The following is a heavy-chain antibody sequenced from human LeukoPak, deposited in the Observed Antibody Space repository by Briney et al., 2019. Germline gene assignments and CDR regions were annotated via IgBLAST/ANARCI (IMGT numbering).Heavy chain of an antibody. CDR3: ARGPYSYDSSGAFDI. CDR2: ISSSGST. V-gene: IGHV4-61*02. J-gene: IGHJ3*02. CDR1: GDSISSGDYY. Sequence: PSQTLSLTCTVSGDSISSGDYYWSWIRQPAGKGLEWIGRISSSGSTNYNPSLKSRVTISVDTSKNQFSLKLSSVTAADTSVYFCARGPYSYDSSGAFDIWGQGTMVTVSS. D-gene: IGHD3-22*01.